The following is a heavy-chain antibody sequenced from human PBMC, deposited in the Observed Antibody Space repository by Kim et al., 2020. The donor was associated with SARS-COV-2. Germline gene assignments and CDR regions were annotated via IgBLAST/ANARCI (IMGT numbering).Heavy chain of an antibody. Sequence: SGPTLVNPTPTLTLTCTFSGFSLSTSGVGVGWIRQPPGKALEWLALIYWDDDKRYSPSLKSRLTITKDTSKNQVVLTMTNMDPVDTATYYCAHSLGGGYCSGGRCVDYFDYWGQGTLVTVSS. CDR1: GFSLSTSGVG. J-gene: IGHJ4*02. V-gene: IGHV2-5*02. CDR3: AHSLGGGYCSGGRCVDYFDY. D-gene: IGHD2-15*01. CDR2: IYWDDDK.